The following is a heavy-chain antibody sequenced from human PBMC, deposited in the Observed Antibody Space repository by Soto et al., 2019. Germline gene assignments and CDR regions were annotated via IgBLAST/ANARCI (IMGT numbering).Heavy chain of an antibody. Sequence: QITLKESGPTQVKPTQTLTLTCSFSGFSLNTDEEGVGWVRQPPGEALEWLALIYWDDDERYSPSLKTRLTITTDPSKDQVVLIMTNMEPMDTATYYCAHSRNLITEDAQVGDFDYWGQGTLVTVSS. V-gene: IGHV2-5*02. D-gene: IGHD3-10*01. CDR3: AHSRNLITEDAQVGDFDY. CDR1: GFSLNTDEEG. CDR2: IYWDDDE. J-gene: IGHJ4*02.